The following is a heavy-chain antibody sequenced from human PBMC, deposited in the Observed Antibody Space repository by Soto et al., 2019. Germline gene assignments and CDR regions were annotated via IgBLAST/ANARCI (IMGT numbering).Heavy chain of an antibody. CDR3: ERCEGGGGYGYFDY. Sequence: QVQLVQSGAEVKKPGSSVKVSCKASGGTFSSYAITGVRQAPGQGLEWMGGIIPIFGSATYAQKFQGRVTITADESTSTAYMEVSSLRSEYTAVYYCERCEGGGGYGYFDYWGQGTLVTVSS. CDR1: GGTFSSYA. J-gene: IGHJ4*02. D-gene: IGHD5-12*01. CDR2: IIPIFGSA. V-gene: IGHV1-69*01.